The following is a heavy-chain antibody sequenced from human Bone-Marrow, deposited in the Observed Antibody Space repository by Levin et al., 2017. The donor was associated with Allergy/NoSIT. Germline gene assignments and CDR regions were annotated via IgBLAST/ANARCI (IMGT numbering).Heavy chain of an antibody. V-gene: IGHV3-72*01. CDR1: GFSLSDNY. J-gene: IGHJ4*02. D-gene: IGHD3-22*01. Sequence: GGSLRLSCAASGFSLSDNYVDWVRQAPGKGLEWVGRSRNKANSYTTEYAASAKGRFTISRDDSENSLYLQMNSLKTEDTAVYYCVSSILDSSGQHSTFDYWGQGTLVTVSP. CDR3: VSSILDSSGQHSTFDY. CDR2: SRNKANSYTT.